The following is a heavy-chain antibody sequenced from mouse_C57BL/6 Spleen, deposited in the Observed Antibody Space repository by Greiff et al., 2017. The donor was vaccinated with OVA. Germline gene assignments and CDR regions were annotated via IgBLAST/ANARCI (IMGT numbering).Heavy chain of an antibody. D-gene: IGHD2-1*01. CDR2: ISDGGSYT. CDR3: AREGNYGY. CDR1: GFTFSSYA. V-gene: IGHV5-4*01. J-gene: IGHJ2*01. Sequence: DVKLVESGGGLVKPGGSLKLSCAASGFTFSSYAMSWVRQTPEKRLEWVATISDGGSYTYYPDNVKGRFTISRDNAKNNLYLQMSHLKSEDTAMYYCAREGNYGYWGQGTTLTVSS.